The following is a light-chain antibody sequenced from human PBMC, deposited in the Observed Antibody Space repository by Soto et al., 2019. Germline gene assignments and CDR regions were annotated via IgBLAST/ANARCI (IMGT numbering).Light chain of an antibody. V-gene: IGKV3-15*01. CDR2: GAS. CDR1: QSVSSD. Sequence: EIELTQSPVTLSVSPGERATLSCRASQSVSSDLAWFQQKPGQAPRLLIYGASTRATGIPARFSGSGSGTEFTLTISSLQSEDFAIYYCQQYNNWPLTFGGGTKVEIK. J-gene: IGKJ4*01. CDR3: QQYNNWPLT.